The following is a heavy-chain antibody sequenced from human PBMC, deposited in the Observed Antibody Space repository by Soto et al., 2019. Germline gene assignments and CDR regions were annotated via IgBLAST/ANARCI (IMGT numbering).Heavy chain of an antibody. J-gene: IGHJ4*02. CDR3: ARGSPRDIVLMVYAIAFDY. D-gene: IGHD2-8*01. V-gene: IGHV3-21*01. CDR1: GFTFSSYS. Sequence: VGSLRLSCAASGFTFSSYSMNWVRQAPGKGLEWVSSISSSSSYIYYADSVKGRFTISRDNAKNSLYLQMNSLRAEDTAVYYCARGSPRDIVLMVYAIAFDYWGQGTPVTVSS. CDR2: ISSSSSYI.